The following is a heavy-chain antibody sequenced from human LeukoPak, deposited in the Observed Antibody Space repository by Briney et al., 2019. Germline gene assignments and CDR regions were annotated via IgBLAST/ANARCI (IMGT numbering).Heavy chain of an antibody. V-gene: IGHV1-18*01. Sequence: GASVKVSCKASGYTFTSYGISWVRQAPGQGLEWMGWINAYNGNTNYAQKLQGRVTMTTDTSTSTAYMELRSLRSDDTAVYYCARPGIAAAGSPYYYYGMDVWGQGTTVTVSS. CDR3: ARPGIAAAGSPYYYYGMDV. D-gene: IGHD6-13*01. J-gene: IGHJ6*02. CDR2: INAYNGNT. CDR1: GYTFTSYG.